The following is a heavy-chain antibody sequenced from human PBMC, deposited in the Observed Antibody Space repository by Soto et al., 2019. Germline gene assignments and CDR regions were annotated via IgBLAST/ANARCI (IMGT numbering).Heavy chain of an antibody. J-gene: IGHJ4*02. CDR3: SRSGTRPLDTLDY. Sequence: GGSLRLSCAASGFTFSSYAMHWVRQAPGKGLDWVAVISYDGSNKFYVDSVKGRFTISRDNSKNTLYLQMNSLRTEDTAVYYCSRSGTRPLDTLDYWGQGTLVTVSS. CDR1: GFTFSSYA. V-gene: IGHV3-30-3*01. D-gene: IGHD1-7*01. CDR2: ISYDGSNK.